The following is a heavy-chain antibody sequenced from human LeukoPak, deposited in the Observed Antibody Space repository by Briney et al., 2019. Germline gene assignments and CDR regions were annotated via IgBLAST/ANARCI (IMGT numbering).Heavy chain of an antibody. Sequence: SETLSLTCAVSGASISSGGYSWTWIRQPPGKRLQWIGYFYHSGSTYYNPSLKSRVTISVNRSKTQFSLKLTSVTAADTAVYRCASTRGHYYYGMGVSGQGTTVPASS. J-gene: IGHJ6*02. CDR1: GASISSGGYS. CDR3: ASTRGHYYYGMGV. CDR2: FYHSGST. V-gene: IGHV4-30-2*01. D-gene: IGHD3-10*01.